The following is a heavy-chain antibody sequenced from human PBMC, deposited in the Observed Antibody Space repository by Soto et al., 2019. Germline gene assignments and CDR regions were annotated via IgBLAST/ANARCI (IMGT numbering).Heavy chain of an antibody. Sequence: QVQLQESGPGLVKPSETLSLTCTVSGGSFSSYYWSWIRQPPGKGLEWIGYIWYSGSTNYNPSLNSRVTISVDTSKNQFSLKLGAVTAADTAVYYCAGGVPVRFLDWFNQYSFDYWGQGTLVTVSS. CDR1: GGSFSSYY. CDR2: IWYSGST. J-gene: IGHJ4*02. D-gene: IGHD3-3*01. V-gene: IGHV4-59*01. CDR3: AGGVPVRFLDWFNQYSFDY.